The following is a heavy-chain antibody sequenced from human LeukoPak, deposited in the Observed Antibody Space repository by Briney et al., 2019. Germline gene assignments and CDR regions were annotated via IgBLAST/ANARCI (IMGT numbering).Heavy chain of an antibody. D-gene: IGHD6-13*01. CDR3: ARAPAAAGTGESFFDY. CDR2: ISYDGSNK. J-gene: IGHJ4*02. CDR1: GFTFSSYA. V-gene: IGHV3-30-3*01. Sequence: GGFLRLSCAASGFTFSSYAMHWVRQAPGKGLEWVAVISYDGSNKYYADSVKGRFTISRDNSKNTLYLQMNSLRAEDTAVYYCARAPAAAGTGESFFDYWGQGTLVTVSS.